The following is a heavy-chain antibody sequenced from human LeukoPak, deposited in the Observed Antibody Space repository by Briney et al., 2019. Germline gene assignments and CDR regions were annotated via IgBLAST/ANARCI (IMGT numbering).Heavy chain of an antibody. CDR1: GGSITSSSYY. CDR3: ARHIYSGSAFEY. J-gene: IGHJ4*02. CDR2: IYYSGST. Sequence: PSETLSLTCTVSGGSITSSSYYWGWIRQPPGKGLEWIGSIYYSGSTYYNPSLKSRVTMSVDASKNQFSLKLSSVTAADTAMYYCARHIYSGSAFEYWGQGTLVTVSS. V-gene: IGHV4-39*01. D-gene: IGHD5-12*01.